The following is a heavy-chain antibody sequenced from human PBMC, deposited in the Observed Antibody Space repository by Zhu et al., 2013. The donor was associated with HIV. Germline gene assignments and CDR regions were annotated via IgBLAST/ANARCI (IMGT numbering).Heavy chain of an antibody. CDR2: INPSGGSS. J-gene: IGHJ4*02. D-gene: IGHD2-21*01. V-gene: IGHV1-46*01. CDR3: ARAASHCGTFNCFGLDF. Sequence: SCKTSGYTFSDYYIHWVRQAPGQGLQWLGMINPSGGSSIYGQGFQGKLTLAVDTSTTTSYMVLTSLKSDETAVYYCARAASHCGTFNCFGLDFWGQGTQVTVSS. CDR1: GYTFSDYY.